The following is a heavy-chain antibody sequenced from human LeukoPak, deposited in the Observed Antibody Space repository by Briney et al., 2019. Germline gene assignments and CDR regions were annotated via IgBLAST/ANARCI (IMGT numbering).Heavy chain of an antibody. CDR1: GFTFSDYY. J-gene: IGHJ6*03. CDR2: ISSSGSTI. CDR3: ARYSEVYYYVDV. Sequence: GGSLRLSCAASGFTFSDYYMSWIRQAPGKGLEWVSYISSSGSTIYYADSVKGRFTISRDDAKKSLDLQMNSLRAEDTAVYFCARYSEVYYYVDVWGAGSTVIVSS. D-gene: IGHD2-21*01. V-gene: IGHV3-11*04.